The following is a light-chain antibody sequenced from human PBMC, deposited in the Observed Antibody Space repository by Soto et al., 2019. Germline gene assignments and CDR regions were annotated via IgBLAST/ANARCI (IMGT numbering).Light chain of an antibody. CDR2: NVY. Sequence: QSALTQPASVSGSPGQSITISCTGTSSDVGAYNFVSWHQQHPGKAPKLMIYNVYDRPSGISYRFSGSKSGNTASLTISGLQGEDEADYYCSSYTTSSTLCVFGTGTKSPS. V-gene: IGLV2-14*03. J-gene: IGLJ1*01. CDR3: SSYTTSSTLCV. CDR1: SSDVGAYNF.